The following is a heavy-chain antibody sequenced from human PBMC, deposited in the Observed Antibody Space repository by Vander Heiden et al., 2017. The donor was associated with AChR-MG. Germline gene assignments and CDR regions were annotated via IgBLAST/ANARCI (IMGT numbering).Heavy chain of an antibody. CDR1: GGSLSGYF. Sequence: QVQLQESGPGLVKPSETLSLTCTVSGGSLSGYFWSWIRQPPGKGLECIGYIYYTGSTNYNPSLNSRVTMSIDTSKNQFSLKLRSVTAADTAVYYCARDLPGNAGSSPFEIWGQGTMGTVS. D-gene: IGHD4-4*01. CDR2: IYYTGST. V-gene: IGHV4-59*01. CDR3: ARDLPGNAGSSPFEI. J-gene: IGHJ3*02.